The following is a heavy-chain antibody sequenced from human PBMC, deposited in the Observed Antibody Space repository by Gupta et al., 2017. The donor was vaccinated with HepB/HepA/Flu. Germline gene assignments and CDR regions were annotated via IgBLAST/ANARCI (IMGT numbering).Heavy chain of an antibody. CDR1: GFTFSSYA. CDR2: IATSGDTT. V-gene: IGHV3-23*01. D-gene: IGHD6-6*01. CDR3: AKNGGSSNYYGLDV. J-gene: IGHJ6*02. Sequence: EVQLLESGGGLVQPGGSLSLSCATSGFTFSSYAMDWVRQAPGKGLAWVSAIATSGDTTYYAGSVKGRFTISRDNSNNTLYLHMNSLRAEDTAVYYCAKNGGSSNYYGLDVWGQGTTVTVSS.